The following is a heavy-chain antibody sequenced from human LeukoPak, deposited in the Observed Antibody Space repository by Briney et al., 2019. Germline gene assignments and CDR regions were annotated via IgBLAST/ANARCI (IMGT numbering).Heavy chain of an antibody. D-gene: IGHD3-10*01. Sequence: ASVKVSCKASGYTFTSYGISWVRQAPGQGLEGMGWISAYNGNTNYAQKLQGRVTMTTDTSTSTAYMELRSLRSDDTAVYYCARDGIGYYYGSGSPNWFDPWGQGTLVTVSS. V-gene: IGHV1-18*01. J-gene: IGHJ5*02. CDR3: ARDGIGYYYGSGSPNWFDP. CDR1: GYTFTSYG. CDR2: ISAYNGNT.